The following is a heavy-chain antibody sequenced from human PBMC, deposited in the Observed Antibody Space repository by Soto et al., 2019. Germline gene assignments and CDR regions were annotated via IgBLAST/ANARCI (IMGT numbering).Heavy chain of an antibody. J-gene: IGHJ3*02. CDR2: IWYDGSNK. V-gene: IGHV3-33*01. CDR3: ARIYPHDPFDI. CDR1: GFTFSSYG. Sequence: QVQLVESGGGVVQPGRSLRLSCAASGFTFSSYGMHWVRQAPGKGLEWVAVIWYDGSNKYYADSVKGRFTISRDNSKNTLYLQMNSLRAEDTAVYYCARIYPHDPFDIWAQGTMVTVSS.